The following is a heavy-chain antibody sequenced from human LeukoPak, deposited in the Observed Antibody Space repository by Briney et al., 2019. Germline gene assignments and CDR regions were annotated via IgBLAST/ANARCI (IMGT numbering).Heavy chain of an antibody. CDR3: ARGLPGGRLSRYDY. V-gene: IGHV4-38-2*02. J-gene: IGHJ4*02. D-gene: IGHD6-25*01. CDR1: GYSISSGYY. CDR2: IYQSGKT. Sequence: SETLSLTCSVSGYSISSGYYWGWIRQPPGKGLEWMGIIYQSGKTYCNPSLESRVTISVDTSKNQFSLKMNSMTAADTAMYYYARGLPGGRLSRYDYWGQGTLVTVSS.